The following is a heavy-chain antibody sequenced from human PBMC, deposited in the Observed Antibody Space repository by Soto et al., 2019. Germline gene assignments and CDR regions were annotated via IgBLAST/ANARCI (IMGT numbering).Heavy chain of an antibody. CDR2: IDLSESYT. Sequence: EVQLVQSGAEVKKSGESLRISCKVSGYSFASQWISWVRQVPGKGQEWLGRIDLSESYTTYNPSFQGHVSFSADKSITTAYLQWSSLEASDTAIYYCATQGLTTYSFDYWGQGTLVTVSS. D-gene: IGHD1-1*01. J-gene: IGHJ4*02. CDR3: ATQGLTTYSFDY. V-gene: IGHV5-10-1*03. CDR1: GYSFASQW.